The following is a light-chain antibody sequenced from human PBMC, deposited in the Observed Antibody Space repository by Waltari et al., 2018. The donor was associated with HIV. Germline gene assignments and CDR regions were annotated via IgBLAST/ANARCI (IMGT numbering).Light chain of an antibody. J-gene: IGKJ1*01. V-gene: IGKV1-17*01. Sequence: DIQMTQSPSSLSASVGDRVTITCRASQDIRSDLGWYQQKSGEAPKRLIYAASSLQSGVPSRFSGSGTGTDFTLTISSLQPEDFATYYCLQHNTYPRTFGHGTKVEIK. CDR1: QDIRSD. CDR2: AAS. CDR3: LQHNTYPRT.